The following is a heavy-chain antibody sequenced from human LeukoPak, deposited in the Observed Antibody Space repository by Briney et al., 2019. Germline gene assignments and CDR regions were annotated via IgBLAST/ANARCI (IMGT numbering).Heavy chain of an antibody. CDR1: GGSISSGDYY. CDR3: ARDRMVAATIHSYFDY. CDR2: IYYSGST. V-gene: IGHV4-30-4*01. Sequence: PSQTLSLTCTVSGGSISSGDYYWSWIRQPPGKGLEWIGNIYYSGSTYYNPSLKSRVTISVDTSKNQFSLKLSSVTAADTAVYYCARDRMVAATIHSYFDYWGQGTLVTVSS. J-gene: IGHJ4*02. D-gene: IGHD2-15*01.